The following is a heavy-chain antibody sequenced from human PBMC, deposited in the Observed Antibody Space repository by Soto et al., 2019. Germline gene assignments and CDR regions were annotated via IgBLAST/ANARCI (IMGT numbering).Heavy chain of an antibody. J-gene: IGHJ6*02. Sequence: ASVKVSCKASGYTFTSYDINWVRQATGQWLEWMGWMNPNSANTGYAQKLQGRVTMTRNTSISTAYMELSSLRSGGTAVYYCARVRVAAAGIYYYYYGMDVWGQGTTVTVSS. V-gene: IGHV1-8*01. CDR2: MNPNSANT. D-gene: IGHD6-13*01. CDR3: ARVRVAAAGIYYYYYGMDV. CDR1: GYTFTSYD.